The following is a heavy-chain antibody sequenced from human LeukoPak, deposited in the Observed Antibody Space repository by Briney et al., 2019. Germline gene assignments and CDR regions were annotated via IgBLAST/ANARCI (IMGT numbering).Heavy chain of an antibody. J-gene: IGHJ1*01. Sequence: GGSLRLSCAASGFTFSSYAMSWVRQAPGKGLEWVSAISGSGGSTYYADSVKGRFTISRDNSKNALYLQMNSLRAEDTAIYYCANGPPYSGTYPRYFQHWGQGTLVTVSS. V-gene: IGHV3-23*01. CDR2: ISGSGGST. D-gene: IGHD1-26*01. CDR1: GFTFSSYA. CDR3: ANGPPYSGTYPRYFQH.